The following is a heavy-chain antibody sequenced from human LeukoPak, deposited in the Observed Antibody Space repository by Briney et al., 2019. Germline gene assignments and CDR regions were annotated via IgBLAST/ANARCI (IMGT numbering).Heavy chain of an antibody. J-gene: IGHJ4*02. CDR1: GYTFTSYG. CDR2: ISAYNGNT. CDR3: ARVGGMVVAADPFDY. V-gene: IGHV1-18*01. Sequence: ASVTVSCKASGYTFTSYGISWVRQAPGQGLEWMGWISAYNGNTNYAQKLQGRVTMTTDTSTSTAYMEPRSLRSDDTAVYYCARVGGMVVAADPFDYWGQGTLVTVSS. D-gene: IGHD2-15*01.